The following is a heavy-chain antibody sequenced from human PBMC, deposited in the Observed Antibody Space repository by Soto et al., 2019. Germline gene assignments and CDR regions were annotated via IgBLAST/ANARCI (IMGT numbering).Heavy chain of an antibody. CDR3: ARRKGRAFDI. CDR1: GYSFTTYC. V-gene: IGHV5-51*01. Sequence: PGESLKISCKGSGYSFTTYCIGWVRQMPGKGLEWMGIIYPSDSDTRYSPSFQGQVTISADKSITTAYLQWSSLKASDTAMYYCARRKGRAFDIWGQGTMVTVSS. J-gene: IGHJ3*02. CDR2: IYPSDSDT.